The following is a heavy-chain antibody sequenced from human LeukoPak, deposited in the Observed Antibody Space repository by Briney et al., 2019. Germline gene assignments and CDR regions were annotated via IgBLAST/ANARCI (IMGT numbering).Heavy chain of an antibody. CDR2: ISGSGGST. D-gene: IGHD3-3*01. V-gene: IGHV3-23*01. J-gene: IGHJ3*02. Sequence: GGSLRLSCAASGFTFSSYAMSWVRQAPGKGLEWVSAISGSGGSTYYADSVKGRFTISRDNSKNTLYLQMNSLRAEDTAVYYCAKSPTIFGVVSAEGVAFDIWGQGTMVTVSS. CDR3: AKSPTIFGVVSAEGVAFDI. CDR1: GFTFSSYA.